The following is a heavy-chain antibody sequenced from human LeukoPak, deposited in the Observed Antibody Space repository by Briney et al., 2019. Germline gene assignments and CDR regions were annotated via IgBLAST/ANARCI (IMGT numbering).Heavy chain of an antibody. J-gene: IGHJ4*02. V-gene: IGHV4-4*02. Sequence: SETLSLTCAVSGGSISSSNWWSWVRQPPGKGLEWVGEIYHSGSTNYNPSLKSRVTISVDKSKNQFSLKLSSVTAADTAVYYCARGSYDILTGVLGIFDYWGQGTLVTVSS. CDR1: GGSISSSNW. CDR2: IYHSGST. D-gene: IGHD3-9*01. CDR3: ARGSYDILTGVLGIFDY.